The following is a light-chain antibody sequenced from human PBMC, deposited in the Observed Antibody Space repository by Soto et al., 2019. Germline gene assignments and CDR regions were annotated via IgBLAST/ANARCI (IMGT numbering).Light chain of an antibody. CDR2: WAS. CDR3: QQYYSTPRT. V-gene: IGKV4-1*01. CDR1: QSVFHTADNQNY. Sequence: DIVLTQSPDSLAVSLGEGATINCRSDQSVFHTADNQNYLAWYQQKAGQPPKLLIHWASTRDSGVPARFRGSGFGTDFTLSISNLQAEDVAVYYCQQYYSTPRTFGQGTKVEI. J-gene: IGKJ2*01.